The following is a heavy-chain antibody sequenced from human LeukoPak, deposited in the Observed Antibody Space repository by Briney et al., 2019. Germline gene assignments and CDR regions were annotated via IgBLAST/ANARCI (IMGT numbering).Heavy chain of an antibody. Sequence: AGGPLRLSCAASGFTFSSYGMHWVRQAPGKGLEWVAVISYDGSNKYYADSVKGRFTISRDNSKNTLYLQMNSLRAEDTAVYYCATAAYDSSESYYFDYWGQGTLVTVSS. V-gene: IGHV3-30*03. CDR1: GFTFSSYG. J-gene: IGHJ4*02. CDR2: ISYDGSNK. D-gene: IGHD3-22*01. CDR3: ATAAYDSSESYYFDY.